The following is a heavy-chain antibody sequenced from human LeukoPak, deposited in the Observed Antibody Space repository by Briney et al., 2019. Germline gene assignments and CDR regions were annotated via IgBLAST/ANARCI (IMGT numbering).Heavy chain of an antibody. Sequence: PSETLSLTCTVSGVSISSSSYSWGWIRQPPGKGLEWIGSIYYSGSTYYNPSLKSRVTISVDTSKNQFSLKLSSVTAADTAVCYCAREYCSSTSCYGYYYYYMDVWGKGTTVTVSS. J-gene: IGHJ6*03. CDR1: GVSISSSSYS. V-gene: IGHV4-39*07. CDR3: AREYCSSTSCYGYYYYYMDV. CDR2: IYYSGST. D-gene: IGHD2-2*01.